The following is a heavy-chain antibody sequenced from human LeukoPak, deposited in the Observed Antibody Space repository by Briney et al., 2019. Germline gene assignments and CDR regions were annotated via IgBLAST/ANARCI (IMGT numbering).Heavy chain of an antibody. Sequence: GGSLRLSCAASGFTFSSYWMSWVRQAPGKGLEWVANIKQDGSEKYYVDSVKGRFTISRDDSKSIAFLQMNSLKTEDTAVYYCTSGGIWFGESNQDYWGQGTLVTVSS. D-gene: IGHD3-10*01. V-gene: IGHV3-7*03. CDR1: GFTFSSYW. CDR2: IKQDGSEK. J-gene: IGHJ4*02. CDR3: TSGGIWFGESNQDY.